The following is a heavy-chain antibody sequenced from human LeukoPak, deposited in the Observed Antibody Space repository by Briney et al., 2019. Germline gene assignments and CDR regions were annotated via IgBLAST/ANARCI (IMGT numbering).Heavy chain of an antibody. CDR3: ARSWGGSTIFEPPGFDY. Sequence: GRSLRDSCAASGFTFSSYAMHWVRQAPGKGLEWVAVISYDGSNKYYADSVKGRFTISRDNSKNTLYLQMNSLRAEDTAVYYCARSWGGSTIFEPPGFDYWGQGTPVTVSS. D-gene: IGHD3-3*01. CDR2: ISYDGSNK. J-gene: IGHJ4*02. V-gene: IGHV3-30*04. CDR1: GFTFSSYA.